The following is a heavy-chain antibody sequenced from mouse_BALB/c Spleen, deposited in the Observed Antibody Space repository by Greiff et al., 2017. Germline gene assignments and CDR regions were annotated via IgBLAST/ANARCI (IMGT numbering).Heavy chain of an antibody. CDR1: GFTFSSFG. CDR3: ASMITGAMDY. CDR2: ISSGSSTI. Sequence: EVKVVESGGGLVQPGGSRKLSCAASGFTFSSFGMHWVRQAPEKGLEWVAYISSGSSTIYYADTVKGRFTISRDNPKNTLFLQMTSLRSEDTAMYYCASMITGAMDYWGQGTSVTVSS. J-gene: IGHJ4*01. D-gene: IGHD2-4*01. V-gene: IGHV5-17*02.